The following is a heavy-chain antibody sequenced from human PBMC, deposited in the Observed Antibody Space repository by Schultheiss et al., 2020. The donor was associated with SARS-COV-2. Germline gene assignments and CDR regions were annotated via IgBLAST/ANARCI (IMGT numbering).Heavy chain of an antibody. CDR2: LTDSDGST. J-gene: IGHJ6*02. V-gene: IGHV3-23*01. D-gene: IGHD1-7*01. CDR1: GFTFSSYA. Sequence: GGSLRLSCAASGFTFSSYAMHWVRQAPGKGLEWVSSLTDSDGSTYYAGSVEGRFTMSRDSSTNTIYLQMNGLGAEDTAVYYCAREWPFVPGTIRVGGLDVWGQGTTVTVSS. CDR3: AREWPFVPGTIRVGGLDV.